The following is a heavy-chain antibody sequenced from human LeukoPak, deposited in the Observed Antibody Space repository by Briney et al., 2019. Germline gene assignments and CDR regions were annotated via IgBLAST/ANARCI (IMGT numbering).Heavy chain of an antibody. J-gene: IGHJ3*02. CDR1: GFTFSSYE. CDR3: AREFRYCSGTSCPGTFDI. V-gene: IGHV3-48*03. CDR2: ISSSGSII. Sequence: GGSLRLSCVASGFTFSSYEMHWVRQAPGKGLEWLSYISSSGSIIYADSVKCRFTVSRDNVKDSMYLQMNSLRGEDTAVYYCAREFRYCSGTSCPGTFDIWGQGTMVTVSS. D-gene: IGHD2-2*01.